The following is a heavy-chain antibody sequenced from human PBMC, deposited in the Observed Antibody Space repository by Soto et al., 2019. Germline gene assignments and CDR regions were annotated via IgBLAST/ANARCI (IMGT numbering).Heavy chain of an antibody. J-gene: IGHJ4*02. CDR3: AKEGGLSGSYYISSSYYFDY. V-gene: IGHV3-30*18. Sequence: GGSLRLSCAASGFTFSGSGIHWVRQAPGKGLEWVAIISYDGSNTYYADSVKGRFTISRDNSKNTLYLQMNSLRAEDTSVYYCAKEGGLSGSYYISSSYYFDYWGQGTLVTVSS. CDR2: ISYDGSNT. CDR1: GFTFSGSG. D-gene: IGHD1-26*01.